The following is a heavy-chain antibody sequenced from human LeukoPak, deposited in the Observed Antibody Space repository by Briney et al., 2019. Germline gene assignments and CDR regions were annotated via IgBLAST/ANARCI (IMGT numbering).Heavy chain of an antibody. V-gene: IGHV3-23*01. Sequence: GGSLRLSCAASGFTFRIYGMNWVRQAPGKGLEWVSGISPGGEIPYYADSVKGRFTISRDNSKNTLYLQMNSLRAEDTAVYYCARGGSYLSAFDIWGQGTMVTVSS. D-gene: IGHD1-26*01. CDR1: GFTFRIYG. CDR3: ARGGSYLSAFDI. CDR2: ISPGGEIP. J-gene: IGHJ3*02.